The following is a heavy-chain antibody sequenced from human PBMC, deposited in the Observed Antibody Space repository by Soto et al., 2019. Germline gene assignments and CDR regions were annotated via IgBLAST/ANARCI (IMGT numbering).Heavy chain of an antibody. CDR3: ARADGGYFDWRYYGIWFDP. J-gene: IGHJ5*02. Sequence: QVQLVQSGAEVKKPGASVKVSCKASGYTFTSYDINWVRQATGQGLEWMGWMNPNSGNTGYAQKLQGRVTMTRNTSISTAYMELGSLRSEDTAVYYCARADGGYFDWRYYGIWFDPRGQGTLVTVSS. V-gene: IGHV1-8*01. CDR2: MNPNSGNT. CDR1: GYTFTSYD. D-gene: IGHD3-9*01.